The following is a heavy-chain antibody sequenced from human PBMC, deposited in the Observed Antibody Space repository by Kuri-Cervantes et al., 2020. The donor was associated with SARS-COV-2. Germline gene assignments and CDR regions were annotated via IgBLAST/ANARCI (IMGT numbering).Heavy chain of an antibody. D-gene: IGHD3-9*01. CDR3: AKQADLYYDILTGYYGSWYLDL. Sequence: GESLKISCAASGFTFSNYGMHWVRLAPGKGLEWVAFIRYDGSNKYYADSVKGRFTISRDNSKNTLYLQMNSLRAEDTAVYYCAKQADLYYDILTGYYGSWYLDLWGRGTLVTVSS. V-gene: IGHV3-30*02. CDR2: IRYDGSNK. CDR1: GFTFSNYG. J-gene: IGHJ2*01.